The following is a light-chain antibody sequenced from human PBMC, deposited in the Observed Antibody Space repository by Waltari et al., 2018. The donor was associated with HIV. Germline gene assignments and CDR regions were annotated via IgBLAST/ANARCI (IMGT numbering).Light chain of an antibody. CDR3: QAWDSSAVV. CDR1: KLGHKY. Sequence: SYELTQPPSVSVSPGQTASIASSGVKLGHKYTSWYQQKPGQSPVLVIYQDNKRPSGIPDRFSGSNSGNTATLIISGAQAMDEADYFCQAWDSSAVVFGGGTKLTVL. CDR2: QDN. J-gene: IGLJ2*01. V-gene: IGLV3-1*01.